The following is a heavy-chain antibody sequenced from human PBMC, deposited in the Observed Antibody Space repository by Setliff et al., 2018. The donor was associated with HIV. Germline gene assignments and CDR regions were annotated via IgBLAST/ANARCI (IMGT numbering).Heavy chain of an antibody. Sequence: SETLSLTCTVSGGSISSHYWSWIRQPPGKRLEWIGYIYYSGSTNYNTSLKSRVSIAVDTSKYQFSLKLSSVTAADTAGYYCASTYYYDSHHFQDWGQGTLVTVCS. J-gene: IGHJ1*01. V-gene: IGHV4-59*11. CDR2: IYYSGST. CDR3: ASTYYYDSHHFQD. D-gene: IGHD3-22*01. CDR1: GGSISSHY.